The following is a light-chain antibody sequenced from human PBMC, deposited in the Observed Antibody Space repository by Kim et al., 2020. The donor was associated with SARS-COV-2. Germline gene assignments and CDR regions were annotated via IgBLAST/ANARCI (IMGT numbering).Light chain of an antibody. CDR2: GAS. V-gene: IGKV3-20*01. Sequence: EIVLTQSPGTLSLSPGERATLSCRASQSVSSSYLGWYQQKPGQAPRLLIYGASSRATGIPDRISGSGSGTDFSLTISRLEPEDFAVYYCQVYGSSFGGETRVDIK. CDR3: QVYGSS. CDR1: QSVSSSY. J-gene: IGKJ4*01.